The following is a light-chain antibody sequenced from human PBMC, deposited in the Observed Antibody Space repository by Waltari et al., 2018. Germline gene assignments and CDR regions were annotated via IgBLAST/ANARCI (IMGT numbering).Light chain of an antibody. CDR2: YDP. V-gene: IGLV1-36*01. CDR1: RSNIVNTA. J-gene: IGLJ2*01. Sequence: QSVLSQPPSVSEAPRQRVPISSSGIRSNIVNTAVKWYQQFPGSAPNLHIYYDPLLPSGVSDRFAGSKSGTSASLAISGLQSEDEAYYYCASWDDDLSGVVFGGGTKLTVL. CDR3: ASWDDDLSGVV.